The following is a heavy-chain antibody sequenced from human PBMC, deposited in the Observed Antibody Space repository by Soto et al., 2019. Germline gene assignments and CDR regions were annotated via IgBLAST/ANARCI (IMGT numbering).Heavy chain of an antibody. D-gene: IGHD3-22*01. Sequence: GGSLRLSCAASGFTFSSYSMNWVRQAPGKGLEWVSSMSSSSSYIYYADSVKGRFTISRDNAKNSLYLQMNSLRAEDTAVYYCARAKQYYYDSSGEPFAFDIWGQGTMVTVSS. V-gene: IGHV3-21*01. CDR3: ARAKQYYYDSSGEPFAFDI. CDR1: GFTFSSYS. CDR2: MSSSSSYI. J-gene: IGHJ3*02.